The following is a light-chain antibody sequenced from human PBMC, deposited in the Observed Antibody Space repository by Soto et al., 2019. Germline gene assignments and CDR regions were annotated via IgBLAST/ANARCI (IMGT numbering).Light chain of an antibody. J-gene: IGKJ5*01. CDR3: LQYGSSPIT. CDR2: GAS. Sequence: EIVLTQSPGTLSLSPGERATLSCRASQSVSSSYLAWDQQKPGQAPRLRIYGASSRATGIPDRFSGSGSGTEFTLTISRLEPEDCAVYYCLQYGSSPITFGQGTRLEMK. V-gene: IGKV3-20*01. CDR1: QSVSSSY.